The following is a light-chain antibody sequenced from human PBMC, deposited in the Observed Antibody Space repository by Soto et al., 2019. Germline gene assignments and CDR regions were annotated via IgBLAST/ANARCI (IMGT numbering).Light chain of an antibody. J-gene: IGKJ4*01. CDR1: QSLSSGY. CDR2: AAP. Sequence: EIVLTQSPGTLSLSPGERATLSCRASQSLSSGYLAWYQQKPGQAPRILIYAAPSRATGIPDRFSGSGSGTDFTLTISSLEPEDFAVYYCQQFSSYPLTFGGGTKVDIK. CDR3: QQFSSYPLT. V-gene: IGKV3-20*01.